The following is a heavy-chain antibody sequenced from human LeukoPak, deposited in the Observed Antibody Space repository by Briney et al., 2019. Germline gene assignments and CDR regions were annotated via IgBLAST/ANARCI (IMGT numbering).Heavy chain of an antibody. Sequence: ASVKVSCKASGYTFTSYDINWVRQATGQGLEWMGWMNPNSGNTGYAQKFQGRVTMTRNTSISTAYMELSSLRSEDTAVYYCARGQLRLRRYCSGGSCYSNWFDPWGQGTLVTVSS. V-gene: IGHV1-8*01. CDR1: GYTFTSYD. CDR2: MNPNSGNT. CDR3: ARGQLRLRRYCSGGSCYSNWFDP. J-gene: IGHJ5*02. D-gene: IGHD2-15*01.